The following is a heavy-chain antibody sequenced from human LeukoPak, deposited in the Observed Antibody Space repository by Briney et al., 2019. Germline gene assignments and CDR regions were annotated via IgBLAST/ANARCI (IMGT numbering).Heavy chain of an antibody. J-gene: IGHJ5*02. D-gene: IGHD2-15*01. V-gene: IGHV1-69*13. Sequence: ASVKVSCKASGGTFSSYAISWVRQAPGQGLEWMGGIIPIFGTANYAQKFQGRVTITADESTSTAYMELSRLRSDDTAVYYCARGRYCSGGSCGWFDPWGQGTLVTVSS. CDR2: IIPIFGTA. CDR3: ARGRYCSGGSCGWFDP. CDR1: GGTFSSYA.